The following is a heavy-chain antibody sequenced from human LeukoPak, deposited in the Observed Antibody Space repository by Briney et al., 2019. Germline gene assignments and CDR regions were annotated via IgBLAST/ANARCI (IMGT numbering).Heavy chain of an antibody. D-gene: IGHD1-14*01. CDR2: ISDGAGTP. Sequence: GGSLRLSCAASGFAFRGYTMSWVRQAPGKGLECVSGISDGAGTPYYADSVKGRFTNSRDNSKNTLYLQINSLRAEDTAIYYCAKTWYTDSEDYWGQGTLVIVSS. J-gene: IGHJ4*02. CDR1: GFAFRGYT. CDR3: AKTWYTDSEDY. V-gene: IGHV3-23*01.